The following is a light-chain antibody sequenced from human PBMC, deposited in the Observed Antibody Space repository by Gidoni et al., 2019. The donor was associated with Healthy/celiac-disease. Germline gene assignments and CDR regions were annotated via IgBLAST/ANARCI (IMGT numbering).Light chain of an antibody. CDR1: QSVNSN. CDR2: DAS. Sequence: EIVMTQSPATLSVSPGERATLSCRASQSVNSNLAWFQQRPGQAPRLLIYDASTRASGIPARFSGSGSGTEFTLTISRLQSEDFAVYYCQQYNNWPPGRTFGQGTKVEIK. CDR3: QQYNNWPPGRT. V-gene: IGKV3-15*01. J-gene: IGKJ1*01.